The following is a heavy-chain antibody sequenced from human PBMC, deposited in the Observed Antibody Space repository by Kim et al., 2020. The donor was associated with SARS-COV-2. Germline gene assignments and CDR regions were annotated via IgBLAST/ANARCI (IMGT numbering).Heavy chain of an antibody. CDR1: GFTFSSYG. J-gene: IGHJ4*02. D-gene: IGHD6-19*01. V-gene: IGHV3-33*01. CDR3: ARDKRGPASGYSSGWYYFDY. CDR2: IWYDGSNK. Sequence: GGSLRLSCAASGFTFSSYGMHWVRQAPGKGLEWVAVIWYDGSNKYYADSVKGRFTISRDNSKNTLYLQMNSLRAEDTAIYYCARDKRGPASGYSSGWYYFDYWGQGTLVTVSS.